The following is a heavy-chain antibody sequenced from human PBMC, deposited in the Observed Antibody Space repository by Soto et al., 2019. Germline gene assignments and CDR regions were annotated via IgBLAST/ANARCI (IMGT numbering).Heavy chain of an antibody. CDR1: RFTFSRDE. Sequence: EVQLVESGGGLVQPGGSLRLSCAASRFTFSRDEMNWVRQAPGKGLEWVASISSSGTSIYYADSVKGRFSISRDNDKNSVYLAMNSLRVDDTAVYYCARDRGYTSGSYGGAFDFWGQGTLVTVSS. CDR2: ISSSGTSI. CDR3: ARDRGYTSGSYGGAFDF. J-gene: IGHJ4*02. D-gene: IGHD6-19*01. V-gene: IGHV3-48*03.